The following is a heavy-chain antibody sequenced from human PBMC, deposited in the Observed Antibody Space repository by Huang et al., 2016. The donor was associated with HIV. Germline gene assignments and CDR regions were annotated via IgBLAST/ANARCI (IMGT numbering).Heavy chain of an antibody. CDR3: AMSLRYQYDSRSYWGRYFDY. CDR2: IIPLFRAP. D-gene: IGHD3-16*01. Sequence: QVQLEQSGPAVRKPGSSVKVSCQASGGSFSDQIISWVRQAPGQRFEWVGCIIPLFRAPAYAQEFKGRVTMPADESTATIYRELNSLTSEDTAVYYCAMSLRYQYDSRSYWGRYFDYWGQGTLVTVSS. CDR1: GGSFSDQI. V-gene: IGHV1-69*01. J-gene: IGHJ4*02.